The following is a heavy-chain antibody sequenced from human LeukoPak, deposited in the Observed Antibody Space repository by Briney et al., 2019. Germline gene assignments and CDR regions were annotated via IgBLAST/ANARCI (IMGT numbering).Heavy chain of an antibody. D-gene: IGHD3-16*01. CDR3: PKDGGPMITFGGVYFDY. V-gene: IGHV3-30*02. Sequence: GGSLRLSCAASGFTFRSYGMHWVRQAPGKGLEWVAFIRYDGSNKYYADSVKGRFTISRDNSKNTLYLQMNSLRAEDTAVYSCPKDGGPMITFGGVYFDYWGQGTLVTVSS. J-gene: IGHJ4*02. CDR1: GFTFRSYG. CDR2: IRYDGSNK.